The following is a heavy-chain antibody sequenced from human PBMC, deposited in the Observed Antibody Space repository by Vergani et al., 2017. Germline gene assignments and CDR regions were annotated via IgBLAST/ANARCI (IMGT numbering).Heavy chain of an antibody. V-gene: IGHV3-23*01. J-gene: IGHJ3*02. Sequence: EVQLLESGGDLVQPGGSLRLSCAASGFTFIMHAMSWVRQAPGKGLEWVSTLSASDRRTHYADSVKGRFTLSRDNSKNTLFLHMNSLRPEDTAVYYCAKVGRSGVAGTFGAFDIWGQGTMVTVSS. CDR1: GFTFIMHA. CDR3: AKVGRSGVAGTFGAFDI. CDR2: LSASDRRT. D-gene: IGHD6-19*01.